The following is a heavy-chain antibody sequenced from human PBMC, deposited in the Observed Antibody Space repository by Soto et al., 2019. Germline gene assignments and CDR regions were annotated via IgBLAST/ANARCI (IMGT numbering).Heavy chain of an antibody. CDR1: GGSISSYY. D-gene: IGHD1-1*01. V-gene: IGHV4-59*12. CDR3: ERGRGNWNTYYYYGMDV. Sequence: SETLSLTCTVSGGSISSYYWSWIRQPPGKGLEWIGYIYYSGSTNYNPSLKSRVTISVDTSKNQFSLKLSSVTAADTAVYYCERGRGNWNTYYYYGMDVWGQGTTVTVSS. CDR2: IYYSGST. J-gene: IGHJ6*02.